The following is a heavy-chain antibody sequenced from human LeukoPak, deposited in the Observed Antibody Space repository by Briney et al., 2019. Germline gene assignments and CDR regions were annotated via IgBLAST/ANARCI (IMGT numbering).Heavy chain of an antibody. CDR1: GFTFSSYA. CDR2: ISYDGSNK. Sequence: GGSLRLSCAASGFTFSSYAMHWVRQAPGKGLEWVAVISYDGSNKYYADSVKGRFTISRDNSKNTLYLQMNSLRAEDTAVYYCASSTTVTTEIDYWGQGTLVTVSS. V-gene: IGHV3-30*04. CDR3: ASSTTVTTEIDY. J-gene: IGHJ4*02. D-gene: IGHD4-17*01.